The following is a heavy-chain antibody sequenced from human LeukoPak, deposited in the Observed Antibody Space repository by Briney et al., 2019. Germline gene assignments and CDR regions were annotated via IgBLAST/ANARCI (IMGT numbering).Heavy chain of an antibody. D-gene: IGHD3-22*01. CDR1: GGTFSNYA. CDR3: ARGWSYDSSGWLAFDI. V-gene: IGHV1-69*05. J-gene: IGHJ3*02. CDR2: IISLYGTA. Sequence: ASVKVSCKASGGTFSNYAISWVRQAPGQGIEWMGGIISLYGTANYTQQFQDRVSITTDASTNTAYMELSSLRSEDTAVYYCARGWSYDSSGWLAFDIWGQGTMVTVSS.